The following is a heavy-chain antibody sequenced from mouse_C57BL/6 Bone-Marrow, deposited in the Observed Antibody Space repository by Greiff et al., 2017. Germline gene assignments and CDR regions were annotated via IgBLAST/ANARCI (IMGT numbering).Heavy chain of an antibody. D-gene: IGHD1-1*01. CDR1: GYTFTDYY. Sequence: VQLQQSGAELVRPGASVKLSCKASGYTFTDYYINWVKQRPGQGLEWIARIYPGSGNTYYNEKFKGKATLTAEKSSSNAYMQLSSLTSEDSAVYFCAATVLVRNWYFDVWGTGTTVTVAS. CDR2: IYPGSGNT. V-gene: IGHV1-76*01. CDR3: AATVLVRNWYFDV. J-gene: IGHJ1*03.